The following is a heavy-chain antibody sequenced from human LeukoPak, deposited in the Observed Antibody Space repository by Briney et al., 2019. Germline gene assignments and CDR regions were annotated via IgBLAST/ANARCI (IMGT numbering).Heavy chain of an antibody. CDR2: IYYTGNT. Sequence: SETLSLTCTVSGGSISGYYWSWIRQPPGKGLEWLGFIYYTGNTKYNPSLNSRLTMSVDTSRNQFSLRLSSVTAADTAVYYCARGSRNDYYGSGPIDKWFDPWGQGTLVTVSS. V-gene: IGHV4-59*01. CDR3: ARGSRNDYYGSGPIDKWFDP. CDR1: GGSISGYY. J-gene: IGHJ5*02. D-gene: IGHD3-10*01.